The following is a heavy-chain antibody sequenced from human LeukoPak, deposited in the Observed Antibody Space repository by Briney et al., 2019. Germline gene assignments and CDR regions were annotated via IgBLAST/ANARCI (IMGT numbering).Heavy chain of an antibody. D-gene: IGHD3-10*01. CDR1: GGSFSGYY. J-gene: IGHJ5*02. CDR3: ARSHYYGSGSYRGLFP. Sequence: SETLSLTCAVYGGSFSGYYWSWIRQPPGKRLEWIGEINHSGSTNYNPSLKSRVAISVDTSKNQFSLKLSSVTAADTAVYYCARSHYYGSGSYRGLFPWGQGTLVTVSS. V-gene: IGHV4-34*01. CDR2: INHSGST.